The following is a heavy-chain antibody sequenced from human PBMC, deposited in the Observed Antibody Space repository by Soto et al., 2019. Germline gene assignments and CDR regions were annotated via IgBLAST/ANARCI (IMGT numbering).Heavy chain of an antibody. V-gene: IGHV1-69*06. CDR3: ARERSYYYAMDV. Sequence: QVQLVQSGAEVKKSGSPVKVSCTASGGTFSSYSINWVRQAPGQGLEWMGGVIPIFGKPTYAQKFQGRLTITADKSTSTAHMELTSLRYDDTAVYYCARERSYYYAMDVWGQGTTVTVFS. CDR1: GGTFSSYS. CDR2: VIPIFGKP. J-gene: IGHJ6*02.